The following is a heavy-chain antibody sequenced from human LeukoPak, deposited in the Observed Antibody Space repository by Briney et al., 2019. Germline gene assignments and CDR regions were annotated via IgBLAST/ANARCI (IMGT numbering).Heavy chain of an antibody. CDR3: AKAPVTTCSGAYCYPFNY. Sequence: GGSLRLSCAASGFTLSSYAMSWVRQGPGKGLEWVSAISVSGNTYHADSVKGRFTISRDSYKNTLYLQMNSLRAEDAAVYYCAKAPVTTCSGAYCYPFNYRGQQTLVTITS. V-gene: IGHV3-23*01. CDR2: ISVSGNT. CDR1: GFTLSSYA. J-gene: IGHJ4*01. D-gene: IGHD2-15*01.